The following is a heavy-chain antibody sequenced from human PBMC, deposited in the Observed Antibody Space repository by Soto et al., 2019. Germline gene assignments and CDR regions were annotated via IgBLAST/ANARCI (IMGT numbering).Heavy chain of an antibody. Sequence: GGSLRLSCAASGFTFSSYAMHWVRQAPGKGLEWVAVISYDGSNKYYADSVKGRFTISRDNSKNTLYLQMNSLRAEDTAVYYCARDPQSGYSSSWFFLVYWGQGTLVTVSS. V-gene: IGHV3-30-3*01. J-gene: IGHJ4*02. D-gene: IGHD6-13*01. CDR3: ARDPQSGYSSSWFFLVY. CDR1: GFTFSSYA. CDR2: ISYDGSNK.